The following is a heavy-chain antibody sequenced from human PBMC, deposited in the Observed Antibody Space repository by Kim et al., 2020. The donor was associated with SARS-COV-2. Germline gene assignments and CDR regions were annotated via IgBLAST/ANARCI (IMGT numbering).Heavy chain of an antibody. D-gene: IGHD2-2*02. J-gene: IGHJ6*02. CDR1: GGSFSGHS. V-gene: IGHV4-34*01. CDR2: ITHSGST. Sequence: SETLSLTCAVYGGSFSGHSWTWIRQPPGKGLEWIGEITHSGSTKYNPSLKSRLTISIEMSKNQFSLKLTSVTAADTGLYYCTRGRVGVVPAPVLGLGPYYDYFTLDVWGHGTTVIVSS. CDR3: TRGRVGVVPAPVLGLGPYYDYFTLDV.